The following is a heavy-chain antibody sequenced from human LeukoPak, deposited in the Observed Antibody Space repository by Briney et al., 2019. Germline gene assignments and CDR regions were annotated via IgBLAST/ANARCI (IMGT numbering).Heavy chain of an antibody. CDR3: VREGGRVAPGRLDY. CDR1: GINFRSSG. CDR2: IQNDGGDK. D-gene: IGHD1-1*01. J-gene: IGHJ4*02. Sequence: GGSQRLSCVASGINFRSSGMHWVRQAPGKGLEWVTFIQNDGGDKHYADSVKGRFTISRDNAKNTVYLHMNSLRVDDTALYYCVREGGRVAPGRLDYWGQGTLVTVSS. V-gene: IGHV3-30*02.